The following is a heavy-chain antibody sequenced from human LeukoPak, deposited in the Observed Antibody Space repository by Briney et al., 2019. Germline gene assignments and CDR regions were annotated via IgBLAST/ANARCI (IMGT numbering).Heavy chain of an antibody. Sequence: SETLSLTCAVYGGSFSGYYWSWIRQPPGKGLEWIGEINHSGSTNYNPSLKSRVTISVDTSKNQLSLKLSSVTAADTAVYYCARGRPSGYAIYYYYGMDVWGQGTTVTVSS. J-gene: IGHJ6*02. V-gene: IGHV4-34*01. CDR3: ARGRPSGYAIYYYYGMDV. D-gene: IGHD5-12*01. CDR2: INHSGST. CDR1: GGSFSGYY.